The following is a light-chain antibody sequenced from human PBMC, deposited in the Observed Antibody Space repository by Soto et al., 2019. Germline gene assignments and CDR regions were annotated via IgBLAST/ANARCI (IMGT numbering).Light chain of an antibody. Sequence: DIQMTQSPSTLSASVGDTVTITCRASQSIDRWLAWYQHKPGKAPKLLIFAASSLQSGVPSRFSGSRSGPDFTLTISSLQPEDFATYYCQQSYSSPPTFGQGTKVDIK. V-gene: IGKV1-39*01. CDR2: AAS. CDR1: QSIDRW. CDR3: QQSYSSPPT. J-gene: IGKJ1*01.